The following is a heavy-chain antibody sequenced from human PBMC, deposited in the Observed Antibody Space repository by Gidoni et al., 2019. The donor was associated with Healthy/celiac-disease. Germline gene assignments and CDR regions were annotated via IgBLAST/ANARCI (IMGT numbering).Heavy chain of an antibody. V-gene: IGHV3-21*01. J-gene: IGHJ4*02. CDR3: ARENSCDY. D-gene: IGHD4-4*01. CDR2: ISSSSSYI. CDR1: GFTFRSYS. Sequence: EVQLVESGAGLFKPGGSLRLSCAASGFTFRSYSMNWVRQAPGKGLEWVSTISSSSSYICYADAVKGRFTISRDNEKNSLYLQMNSLRAEDTAVYYCARENSCDYWGQRTLVTVSS.